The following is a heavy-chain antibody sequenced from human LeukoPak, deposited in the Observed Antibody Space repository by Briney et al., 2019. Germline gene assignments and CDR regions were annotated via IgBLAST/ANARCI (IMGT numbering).Heavy chain of an antibody. CDR1: GFTFSRYW. V-gene: IGHV3-7*01. CDR2: IKQDGSEK. Sequence: PGGSLRLSCAASGFTFSRYWMSWVRQAPGKGLEWVANIKQDGSEKYYVDSVKGRFTISRDNAKNTLYLQMNSLRAEDTAVYYCARFLEEYYDILTGYYGNWFDPWGQGTLVTVSS. CDR3: ARFLEEYYDILTGYYGNWFDP. J-gene: IGHJ5*02. D-gene: IGHD3-9*01.